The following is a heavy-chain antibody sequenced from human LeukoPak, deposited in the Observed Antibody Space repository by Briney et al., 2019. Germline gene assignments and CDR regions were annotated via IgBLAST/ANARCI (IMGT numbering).Heavy chain of an antibody. D-gene: IGHD2-8*01. CDR3: ARVKMVYAMRSWIDP. Sequence: SETLSLTCAVYGGSFSGYYWSWIRQPPGKGLEWIGEINHSGSTNYNPSLKSRVTISVDTSKNQFSLKLSSVTAADTAVYYCARVKMVYAMRSWIDPWGQGTLVTVSS. CDR1: GGSFSGYY. V-gene: IGHV4-34*01. J-gene: IGHJ5*02. CDR2: INHSGST.